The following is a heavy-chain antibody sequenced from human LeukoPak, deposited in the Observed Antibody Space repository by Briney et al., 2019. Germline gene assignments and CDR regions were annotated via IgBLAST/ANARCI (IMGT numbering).Heavy chain of an antibody. D-gene: IGHD6-13*01. CDR2: IYSGGST. CDR3: ALTPIGAAAGQHYYYGMDV. V-gene: IGHV3-NL1*01. J-gene: IGHJ6*02. Sequence: GGSLRLSCAASGFTFSSYGMHWVRQAPGKGLEWVSVIYSGGSTYYADSVKGRFTISRDNSKNTLYLQMNSLRAEDTAVYYCALTPIGAAAGQHYYYGMDVWGQGTTVTVSS. CDR1: GFTFSSYG.